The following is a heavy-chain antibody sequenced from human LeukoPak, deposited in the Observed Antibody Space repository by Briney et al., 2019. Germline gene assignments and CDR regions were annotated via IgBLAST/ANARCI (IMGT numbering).Heavy chain of an antibody. Sequence: PGGSLRLSCAASGFTFSSYSMNWVRQAPGKGLEWVSSISSSSDYVYYADSVQGRFTISRDNTKNSLYLQMNSLRAEDTAVYYCARQGTIAVAGRSQDYFDYWGQGTLVTVSS. CDR2: ISSSSDYV. J-gene: IGHJ4*02. CDR3: ARQGTIAVAGRSQDYFDY. D-gene: IGHD6-19*01. V-gene: IGHV3-21*01. CDR1: GFTFSSYS.